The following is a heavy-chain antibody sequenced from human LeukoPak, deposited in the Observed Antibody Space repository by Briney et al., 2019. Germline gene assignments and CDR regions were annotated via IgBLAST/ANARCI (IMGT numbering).Heavy chain of an antibody. CDR1: GGSISSGDYY. J-gene: IGHJ1*01. D-gene: IGHD2-21*01. CDR3: ASPKIAMSEYFQH. Sequence: PSETLSLTCTVSGGSISSGDYYWSWIRQPPGKGLEWIGYIYYSGSTYYNPSLKSRVTISVDTSKNQFSLKLSSVTAADTAVYYCASPKIAMSEYFQHWGQGTLVIVSS. CDR2: IYYSGST. V-gene: IGHV4-30-4*01.